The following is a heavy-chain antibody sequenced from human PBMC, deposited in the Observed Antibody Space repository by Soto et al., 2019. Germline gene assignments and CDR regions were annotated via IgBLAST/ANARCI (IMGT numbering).Heavy chain of an antibody. D-gene: IGHD6-19*01. CDR1: GFTFSSYA. J-gene: IGHJ6*02. Sequence: PGGSLRLSCAASGFTFSSYAMHWVRQAPGKELEWVAVISYDGSNKYYADSVKGRFTISRDNSKNTLYLQMNSLRAEDTAVYYCARALVSGWVSTPLSVYYGMDVWGQGTTVTVSS. V-gene: IGHV3-30-3*01. CDR2: ISYDGSNK. CDR3: ARALVSGWVSTPLSVYYGMDV.